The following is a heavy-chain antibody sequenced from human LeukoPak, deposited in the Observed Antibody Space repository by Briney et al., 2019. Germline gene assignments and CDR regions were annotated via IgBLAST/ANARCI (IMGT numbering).Heavy chain of an antibody. V-gene: IGHV3-30-3*01. CDR1: GFTFSSYA. J-gene: IGHJ6*02. CDR3: AREEVGDCSGGSCYYYYGMDV. CDR2: ISYDGGNK. D-gene: IGHD2-15*01. Sequence: GGSLRLSCAASGFTFSSYAMHWVRQAPGKGLEWVVVISYDGGNKYYADSVKGRSTISRDNSKNTLYLQMNSLRAEDTAVYYCAREEVGDCSGGSCYYYYGMDVWGQGTTVTVSS.